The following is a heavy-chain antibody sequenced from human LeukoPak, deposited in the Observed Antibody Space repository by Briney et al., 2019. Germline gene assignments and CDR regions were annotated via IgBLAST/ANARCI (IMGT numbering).Heavy chain of an antibody. D-gene: IGHD3-10*01. CDR1: GYSFTSYD. CDR2: MNPNSANA. V-gene: IGHV1-8*01. J-gene: IGHJ4*02. Sequence: ASVKVSCKASGYSFTSYDINWVRQATGQGLEWMGWMNPNSANAGYSQKFQDRVTMTRSTSISTAYMELSSLRSDDTAVYYCATEGPPYGSGKQWGQGTLVTVSS. CDR3: ATEGPPYGSGKQ.